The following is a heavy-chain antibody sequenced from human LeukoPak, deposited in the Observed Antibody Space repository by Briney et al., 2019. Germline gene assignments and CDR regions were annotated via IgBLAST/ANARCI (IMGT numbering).Heavy chain of an antibody. V-gene: IGHV1-69*05. CDR3: ARTDLELGDFDY. CDR2: IIPIFGTA. D-gene: IGHD1-7*01. Sequence: SVKVSCKASEGTFSSYTISWVRQAPGQGLEWMGRIIPIFGTANYAQKFQGRLTITTDESASTAYMELSSLTSEDTAVYYCARTDLELGDFDYWGQGTLVTVSS. J-gene: IGHJ4*02. CDR1: EGTFSSYT.